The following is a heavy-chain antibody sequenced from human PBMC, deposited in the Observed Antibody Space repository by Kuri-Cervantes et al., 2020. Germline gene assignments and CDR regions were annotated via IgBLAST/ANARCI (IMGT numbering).Heavy chain of an antibody. V-gene: IGHV3-7*03. CDR2: LKEAGGEK. CDR3: AKDLTYRSSSGFDN. J-gene: IGHJ4*02. CDR1: GFTFSRHW. D-gene: IGHD6-6*01. Sequence: GESLKISCGASGFTFSRHWMNWVRQAPGKGLVWVANLKEAGGEKYYVESLEGRFTISRDHAKTSLYLQMNSLRAEDTALYYCAKDLTYRSSSGFDNWGQGTLVTVSS.